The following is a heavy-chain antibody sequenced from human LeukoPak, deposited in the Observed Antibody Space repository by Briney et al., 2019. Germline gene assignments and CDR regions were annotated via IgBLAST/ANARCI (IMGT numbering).Heavy chain of an antibody. CDR2: INHSGST. V-gene: IGHV4-34*01. Sequence: SETLSLTCAVYGGSFSGYYWSWIRQPPGMGLEWIGEINHSGSTNYNPSLKSRVTISVDTSKNQFSLKLSSVTAADTAVYYCARGPFGGSYGFDPWGQGTLVTVSS. J-gene: IGHJ5*02. CDR1: GGSFSGYY. D-gene: IGHD3-16*01. CDR3: ARGPFGGSYGFDP.